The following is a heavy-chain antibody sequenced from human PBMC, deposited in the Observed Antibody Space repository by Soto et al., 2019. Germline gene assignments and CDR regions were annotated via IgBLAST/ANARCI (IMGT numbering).Heavy chain of an antibody. Sequence: GGSLRLSCAASGFTVSSNYMSWVRQAPGKGLEWVSVIYSGGSTYYADSVKGRFTISRANSKNTLYLQMNSLRAEDTAVYYCARVVVVPAATNWFDPWGQGTLVTVSS. CDR1: GFTVSSNY. V-gene: IGHV3-53*01. D-gene: IGHD2-2*01. J-gene: IGHJ5*02. CDR3: ARVVVVPAATNWFDP. CDR2: IYSGGST.